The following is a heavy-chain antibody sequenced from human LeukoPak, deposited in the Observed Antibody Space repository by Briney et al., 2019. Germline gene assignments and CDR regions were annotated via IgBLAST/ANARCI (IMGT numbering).Heavy chain of an antibody. Sequence: GASVKVSCKASGYTFTSYGISWVRQAPGQGLEWMGWISAYNGNTNYAQKLQGRVTMTTDTSTSTAYMELRSLRSEDTAVYYCARLLSYSSSWYPYYYYGMDVWGQGTTVTVSS. CDR3: ARLLSYSSSWYPYYYYGMDV. D-gene: IGHD6-13*01. J-gene: IGHJ6*02. CDR1: GYTFTSYG. V-gene: IGHV1-18*01. CDR2: ISAYNGNT.